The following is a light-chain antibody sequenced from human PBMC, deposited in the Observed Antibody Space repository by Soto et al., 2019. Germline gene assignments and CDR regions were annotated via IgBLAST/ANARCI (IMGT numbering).Light chain of an antibody. J-gene: IGKJ2*01. CDR3: QQSYSTPRT. V-gene: IGKV1-39*01. Sequence: DSQMTPSPSSLSASVGDRVTITCRASQSISSYLNWYQQKPGKASKLLIYAASSLQSGVPSRFSGSGSGTDVTLTISSLQPEDFATYYCQQSYSTPRTVGQGTKLEIK. CDR1: QSISSY. CDR2: AAS.